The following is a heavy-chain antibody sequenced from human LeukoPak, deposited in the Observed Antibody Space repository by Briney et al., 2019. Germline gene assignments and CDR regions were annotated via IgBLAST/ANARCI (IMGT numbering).Heavy chain of an antibody. CDR3: ARMIAFGVVYDAFDV. Sequence: QTLSLTCTVSGGSISSGGYYWSWIRQPPGKALEWLARIDWDDDKYYSTSLKTRLTISKDTSKNQVVLTMTNMDPVDTATYYCARMIAFGVVYDAFDVWGQGTMVTVSS. D-gene: IGHD3-3*01. CDR1: GGSISSGGYY. V-gene: IGHV2-70*11. CDR2: IDWDDDK. J-gene: IGHJ3*01.